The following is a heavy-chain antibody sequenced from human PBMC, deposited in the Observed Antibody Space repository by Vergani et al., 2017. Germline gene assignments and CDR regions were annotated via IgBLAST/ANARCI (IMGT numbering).Heavy chain of an antibody. J-gene: IGHJ4*02. CDR1: PNSFFSHW. CDR2: IFPGDSDT. CDR3: ARAYNRGLGHFDY. Sequence: EVQLVQSGAEVKKSGESLKISCQGSPNSFFSHWVAWVRQTPGKGLEWIGIIFPGDSDTRYRPSFQGQVTMSAAKSIETVYLQWRSLKTSDTGTYFCARAYNRGLGHFDYWGQGTRVTVS. D-gene: IGHD3-10*01. V-gene: IGHV5-51*03.